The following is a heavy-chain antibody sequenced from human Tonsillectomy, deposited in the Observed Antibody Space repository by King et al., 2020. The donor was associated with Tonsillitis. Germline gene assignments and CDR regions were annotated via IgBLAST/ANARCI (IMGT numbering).Heavy chain of an antibody. CDR2: IYYSGST. Sequence: LQLQESGPGLVKPSETLSLTCTVSVASISSSSYYWGWIRPPPGKGLGWVGGIYYSGSTYYNPSLKSRVTISVDTSKNQFSLKLSSVTAADTAGYYCARTPFTTGGCDWGQGTLVTVSS. J-gene: IGHJ4*02. V-gene: IGHV4-39*01. CDR3: ARTPFTTGGCD. D-gene: IGHD3-22*01. CDR1: VASISSSSYY.